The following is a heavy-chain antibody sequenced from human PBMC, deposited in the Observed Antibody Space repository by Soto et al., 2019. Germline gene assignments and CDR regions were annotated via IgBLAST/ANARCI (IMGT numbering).Heavy chain of an antibody. J-gene: IGHJ6*02. CDR3: VRESNCSGSTCYYSGGYYYYGMDV. CDR2: ISYDGSNK. D-gene: IGHD2-15*01. Sequence: PGGSLRLSCAASAFTFSSYGMNWVRQAPGKGREWVAVISYDGSNKYYADSVKGRFTISRDNSKSTLFLQMNSLRAEDTAVCYCVRESNCSGSTCYYSGGYYYYGMDVWGQGTPLTVSS. CDR1: AFTFSSYG. V-gene: IGHV3-33*05.